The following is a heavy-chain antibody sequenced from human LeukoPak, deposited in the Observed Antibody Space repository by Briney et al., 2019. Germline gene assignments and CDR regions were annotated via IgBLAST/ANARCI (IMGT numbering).Heavy chain of an antibody. CDR3: AKDGSSGSPTYGMDV. J-gene: IGHJ6*02. D-gene: IGHD3-10*01. CDR2: ISWNSGSI. V-gene: IGHV3-9*01. Sequence: GGSLRLSCAASGFTFDDYAMHWVRQAPGKGLEWVSGISWNSGSIGYADSVKGRFTISRDNAKNSLYLQMNSLRAEDTALYYCAKDGSSGSPTYGMDVWGQGTTVTVSS. CDR1: GFTFDDYA.